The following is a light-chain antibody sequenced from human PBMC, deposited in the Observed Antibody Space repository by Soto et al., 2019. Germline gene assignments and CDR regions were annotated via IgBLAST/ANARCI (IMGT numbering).Light chain of an antibody. Sequence: DIQMTQSPSTLSASVGDRVTITCRASQSISSWLAWYQQKPGKAPKLLIYDASSLESGVPSRFSGSGSGTEFALSISSLQPDDFATYYCQQYNSYPLTFGGGTKVEIK. CDR3: QQYNSYPLT. J-gene: IGKJ4*01. CDR1: QSISSW. CDR2: DAS. V-gene: IGKV1-5*01.